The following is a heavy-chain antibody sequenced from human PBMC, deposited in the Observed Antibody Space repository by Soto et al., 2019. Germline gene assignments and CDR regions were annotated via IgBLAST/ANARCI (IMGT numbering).Heavy chain of an antibody. CDR2: IYYSGST. CDR1: GGSSSSYY. D-gene: IGHD3-16*01. V-gene: IGHV4-59*01. J-gene: IGHJ6*02. CDR3: ARFGGSDPYGMDV. Sequence: QVQLQESGPGLVKPSETLSLTCTVSGGSSSSYYWSWIRQPPGKGLEWIGYIYYSGSTNYNPSLKSRVTISVDTSKNQFSLKLSSVTAADTAVYYCARFGGSDPYGMDVWGQGTTVTVSS.